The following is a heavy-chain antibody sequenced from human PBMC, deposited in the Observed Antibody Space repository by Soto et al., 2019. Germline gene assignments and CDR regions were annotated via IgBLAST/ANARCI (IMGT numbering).Heavy chain of an antibody. CDR3: ARDIVDYYGSGSSVF. Sequence: ASVKVSCKASGYTFTGYYMHWVRHAPGQGLEWMGWINPNSGGTNYAQKFQGRVTMTRDTSISTAYMELSRLRSDDTAVYYCARDIVDYYGSGSSVFWGQGTLVTVYS. J-gene: IGHJ4*02. CDR2: INPNSGGT. V-gene: IGHV1-2*02. D-gene: IGHD3-10*01. CDR1: GYTFTGYY.